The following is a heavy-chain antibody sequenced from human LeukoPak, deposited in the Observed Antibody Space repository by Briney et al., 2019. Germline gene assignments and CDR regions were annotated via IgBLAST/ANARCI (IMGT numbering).Heavy chain of an antibody. CDR3: ARVVAVATPWFDP. J-gene: IGHJ5*02. CDR2: ISYDGSSK. Sequence: GGSLRLSCAASGFTFSSYAMHWVRQAPGKGLEWLAVISYDGSSKYYADSVKGRFTISRDNSKNTLYLQMNSLRAEDTAVYYCARVVAVATPWFDPWGQGTLVTVSS. CDR1: GFTFSSYA. D-gene: IGHD6-19*01. V-gene: IGHV3-30*04.